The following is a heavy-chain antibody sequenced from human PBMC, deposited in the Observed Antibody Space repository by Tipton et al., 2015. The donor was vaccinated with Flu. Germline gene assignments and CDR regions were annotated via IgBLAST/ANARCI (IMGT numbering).Heavy chain of an antibody. D-gene: IGHD5-18*01. J-gene: IGHJ4*02. CDR3: ARGDTAMVIGLDY. CDR2: IWYDGSNK. CDR1: GFTFSSYG. V-gene: IGHV3-33*01. Sequence: SLRLSCAASGFTFSSYGMHWVRQAPGKGLEWVAVIWYDGSNKYYADSVKGRFTISRDNSKNTLYLQMNSLRAEDTAVYYCARGDTAMVIGLDYWGQGTLVTVSS.